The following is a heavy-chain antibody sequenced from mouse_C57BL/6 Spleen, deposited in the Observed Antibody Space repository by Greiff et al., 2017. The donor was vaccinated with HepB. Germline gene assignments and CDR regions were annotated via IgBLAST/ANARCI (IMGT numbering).Heavy chain of an antibody. Sequence: EVQLQQSGPELVKPGDSVKISCKASGYSFTGYFMNWVMQSHGKSLEWIGRINPYNGDTFYNQKFKGKATLTVDKSSSTAHMELRSLTSEDSAVYYCARDRYYGSSYPDYWGQGTTLTVSS. CDR3: ARDRYYGSSYPDY. J-gene: IGHJ2*01. CDR2: INPYNGDT. V-gene: IGHV1-20*01. CDR1: GYSFTGYF. D-gene: IGHD1-1*01.